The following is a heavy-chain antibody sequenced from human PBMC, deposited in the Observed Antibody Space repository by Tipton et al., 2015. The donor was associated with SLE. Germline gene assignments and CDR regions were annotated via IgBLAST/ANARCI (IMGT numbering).Heavy chain of an antibody. CDR3: ARQSMAARPDFDF. CDR2: IYMYSSVSS. Sequence: TLSLTCTVSGDSINDRSYYWGWIRQSPGKGLEWIGSIYMYSSVSSNYNPSLKSRVTISLDTSKNQFSLILNSVTAADTAVYYCARQSMAARPDFDFWGQGTLVTVSS. V-gene: IGHV4-39*07. D-gene: IGHD6-6*01. CDR1: GDSINDRSYY. J-gene: IGHJ4*02.